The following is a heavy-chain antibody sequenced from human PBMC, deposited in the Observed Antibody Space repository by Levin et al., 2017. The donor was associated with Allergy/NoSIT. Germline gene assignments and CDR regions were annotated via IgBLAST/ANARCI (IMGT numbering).Heavy chain of an antibody. J-gene: IGHJ6*03. V-gene: IGHV4-30-4*01. Sequence: SETLSLTCTVSGGSISSGDYYWSWIRQPPGKGLEWIGYIYYSGSTYYNPSLKSRVTISVDTSKNQFSLKLSSVTAADTAVYYCARVHTGSFYYYYYMDAWGKGTTVTVSS. CDR3: ARVHTGSFYYYYYMDA. CDR1: GGSISSGDYY. CDR2: IYYSGST. D-gene: IGHD6-6*01.